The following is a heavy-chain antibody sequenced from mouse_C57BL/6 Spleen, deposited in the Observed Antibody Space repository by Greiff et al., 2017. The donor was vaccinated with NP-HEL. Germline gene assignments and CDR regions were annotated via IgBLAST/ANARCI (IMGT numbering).Heavy chain of an antibody. Sequence: EVMLVESGGGLVKPGGSLKLSCAASGFTFSSYTMSWVRQTPEKRLEWVATISGGGGNTYYPDSVKGRFTISRDNAKNTLYLQMSSLRSEDTALYYWARYYYGSSYFDYWGQGTTLTVSS. CDR1: GFTFSSYT. CDR3: ARYYYGSSYFDY. J-gene: IGHJ2*01. V-gene: IGHV5-9*01. CDR2: ISGGGGNT. D-gene: IGHD1-1*01.